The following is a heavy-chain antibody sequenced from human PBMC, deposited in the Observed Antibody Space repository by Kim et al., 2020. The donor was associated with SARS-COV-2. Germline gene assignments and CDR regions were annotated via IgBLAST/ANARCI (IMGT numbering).Heavy chain of an antibody. CDR2: ISSNGGST. CDR1: GFTFSSYA. V-gene: IGHV3-64D*09. CDR3: VKESSITMIVVVTPGY. D-gene: IGHD3-22*01. Sequence: GGSLRLSCSASGFTFSSYAMHWVRQAPGKGLEYVSAISSNGGSTYYADSVKGRFTISRDNSKNTLYLQMSSLRAEDTAVYYCVKESSITMIVVVTPGYWGQGTLVTVSS. J-gene: IGHJ4*02.